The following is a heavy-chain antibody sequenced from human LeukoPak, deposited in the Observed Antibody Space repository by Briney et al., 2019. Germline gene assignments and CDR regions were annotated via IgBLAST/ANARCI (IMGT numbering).Heavy chain of an antibody. CDR1: GGTFSSYA. CDR2: IIPNSGGT. D-gene: IGHD4-23*01. CDR3: ARETTVVTPYFQH. V-gene: IGHV1-2*02. Sequence: ASVKVSCKASGGTFSSYAISWVRQAPGQGLEWMGGIIPNSGGTNYAQKFQGRVTMTRDTSISTAYMELSRLRSDDTAVYYCARETTVVTPYFQHWGQGTLVTVSS. J-gene: IGHJ1*01.